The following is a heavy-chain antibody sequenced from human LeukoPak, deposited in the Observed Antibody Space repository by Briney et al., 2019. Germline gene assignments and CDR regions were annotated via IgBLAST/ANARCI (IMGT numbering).Heavy chain of an antibody. V-gene: IGHV3-53*01. CDR3: ARGGTMIVVAYFDY. D-gene: IGHD3-22*01. J-gene: IGHJ4*02. Sequence: GGSLRLSCAASGFTVSSNYMSWVRQAPGKGLEWVSVIYSGGSTYYADSVKGRFTISRDNAKNSLYLQMNSLRAEDTAVYYCARGGTMIVVAYFDYWGQGTLVTVSS. CDR2: IYSGGST. CDR1: GFTVSSNY.